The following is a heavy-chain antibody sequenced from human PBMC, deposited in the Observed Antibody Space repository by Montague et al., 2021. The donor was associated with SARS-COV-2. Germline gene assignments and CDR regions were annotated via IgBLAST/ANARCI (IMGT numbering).Heavy chain of an antibody. CDR2: IYYSGST. V-gene: IGHV4-59*01. CDR3: ARVFPRWLQLDPYFDY. D-gene: IGHD5-24*01. CDR1: GGSISSYY. J-gene: IGHJ4*02. Sequence: SETLSLTCTVSGGSISSYYWSWIRQPPGKGLEWIGYIYYSGSTNYNPSLKSRVTISVDTSKNQFSLKLSSVTAADMAVYYCARVFPRWLQLDPYFDYWGQGTLVTVSS.